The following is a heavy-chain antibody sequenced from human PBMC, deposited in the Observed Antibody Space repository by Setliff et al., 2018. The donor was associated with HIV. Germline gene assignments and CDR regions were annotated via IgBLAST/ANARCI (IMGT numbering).Heavy chain of an antibody. J-gene: IGHJ5*01. CDR3: ARTTYSGSYFNDS. CDR2: IYFTGSS. Sequence: SETLSLTCSVSGGSISSYYWSWIRQPAGKGLEWIGRIYFTGSSDNNPPLKSRVTLSVDPSKNQFSLKLSSVTSADTAVYYCARTTYSGSYFNDSWGQGTLVTVSS. V-gene: IGHV4-4*07. D-gene: IGHD1-26*01. CDR1: GGSISSYY.